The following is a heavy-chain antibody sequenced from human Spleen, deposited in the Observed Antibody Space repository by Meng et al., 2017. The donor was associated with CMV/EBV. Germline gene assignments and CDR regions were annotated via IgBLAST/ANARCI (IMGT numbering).Heavy chain of an antibody. J-gene: IGHJ5*02. V-gene: IGHV1-18*01. CDR2: ISAYNGGT. D-gene: IGHD4/OR15-4a*01. Sequence: ASVKVSCKASGYTFTDYGLSWLRQAPGRGLEWMAWISAYNGGTLYAQNLQGRVTLTTDTSTSTAYMELRSLRSDDTAVYYCARDDYGANSNWFDPWGQGTLVTVSS. CDR3: ARDDYGANSNWFDP. CDR1: GYTFTDYG.